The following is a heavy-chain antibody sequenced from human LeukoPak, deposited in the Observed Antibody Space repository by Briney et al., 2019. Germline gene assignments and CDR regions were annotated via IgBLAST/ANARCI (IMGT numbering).Heavy chain of an antibody. V-gene: IGHV4-39*07. CDR1: GDSISSGTYF. CDR2: IHHSGRT. Sequence: PSETLSLTCTISGDSISSGTYFWGWVRQPPGKGLEWIANIHHSGRTSYKPSLKCRVTISVDTSKNQFSLTLNSVTAADTAFYFCAREVNWFGNFAISEKFNWFDPWGQGTLVTVSS. J-gene: IGHJ5*02. D-gene: IGHD3-10*01. CDR3: AREVNWFGNFAISEKFNWFDP.